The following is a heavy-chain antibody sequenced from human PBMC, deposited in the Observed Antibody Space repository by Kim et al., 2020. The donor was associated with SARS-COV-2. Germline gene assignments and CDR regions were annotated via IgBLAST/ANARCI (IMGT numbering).Heavy chain of an antibody. CDR1: GYTFTGYY. J-gene: IGHJ3*02. D-gene: IGHD5-18*01. CDR2: INPNSGGT. CDR3: ARGIQLWTTPDPFHI. V-gene: IGHV1-2*02. Sequence: ASVKVSCKASGYTFTGYYMHWVRQAPGQGLEWMGWINPNSGGTNYAQKFQGRVTMTRDTPFSPAYMELGRLRSDATPVYYCARGIQLWTTPDPFHIWGQG.